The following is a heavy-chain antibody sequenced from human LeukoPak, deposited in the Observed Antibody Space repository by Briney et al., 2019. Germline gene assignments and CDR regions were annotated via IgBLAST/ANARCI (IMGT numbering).Heavy chain of an antibody. D-gene: IGHD6-19*01. CDR3: ARYAYGSGPFDY. CDR1: GGSISSYY. Sequence: SETLSLTCTVTGGSISSYYWSWIRQPPGEGLEWIGYIYYGGNTNYNPSLKSRVTLSVDTSKNQFSLQLNSVTAADTAVYYCARYAYGSGPFDYWGQGTLITVSS. J-gene: IGHJ4*02. V-gene: IGHV4-59*01. CDR2: IYYGGNT.